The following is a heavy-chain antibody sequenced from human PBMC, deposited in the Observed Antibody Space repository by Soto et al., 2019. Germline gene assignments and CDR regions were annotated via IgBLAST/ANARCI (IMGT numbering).Heavy chain of an antibody. J-gene: IGHJ5*02. Sequence: SETLSLTCTVSGGSISSYYWSWIRQPPWKGLEWIGYIYYSGSTNYNPSLKSRVTISVDTSKNQFSLKLSSVTAADTAVYYCAREASTVMASNWFDPWGQGTLVTVSS. CDR1: GGSISSYY. V-gene: IGHV4-59*01. D-gene: IGHD4-17*01. CDR2: IYYSGST. CDR3: AREASTVMASNWFDP.